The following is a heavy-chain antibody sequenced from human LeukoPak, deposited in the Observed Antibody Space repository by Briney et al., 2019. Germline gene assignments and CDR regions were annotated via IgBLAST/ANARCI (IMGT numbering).Heavy chain of an antibody. J-gene: IGHJ4*02. V-gene: IGHV1-46*01. Sequence: GASVKVSCKASGYTFTSYYMHWVRQAPGQGLEWMGIINPSGGSTSYAQKFQGRVTMTRDMSTSTVYMELSSLRSEDTAVYYCARATSYYDSSGYNFDYWGQGTLVTVSS. D-gene: IGHD3-22*01. CDR1: GYTFTSYY. CDR2: INPSGGST. CDR3: ARATSYYDSSGYNFDY.